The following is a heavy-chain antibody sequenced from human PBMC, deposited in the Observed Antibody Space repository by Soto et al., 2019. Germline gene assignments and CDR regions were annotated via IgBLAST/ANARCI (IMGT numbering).Heavy chain of an antibody. Sequence: QVQLVESGGGVVQPGRSLRLSCAASGFTFSSYAMHWVRQAPGKGLEWVAVISYDGSNKYYADSVKGRFTISRDNSKNTLDLQMNSLRAEDTAVYYCAREETYSYGTDAFDIWGQGTMVTVSS. J-gene: IGHJ3*02. V-gene: IGHV3-30-3*01. CDR2: ISYDGSNK. CDR1: GFTFSSYA. D-gene: IGHD5-18*01. CDR3: AREETYSYGTDAFDI.